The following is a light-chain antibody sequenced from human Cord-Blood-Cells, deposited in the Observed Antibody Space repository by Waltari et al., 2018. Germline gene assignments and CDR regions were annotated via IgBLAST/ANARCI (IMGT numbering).Light chain of an antibody. Sequence: QSALTQPASVSGSPGQSITISCTGTSSDVGGYNYVSWYKQHPGKAPKLMIYDVSKRPQGVSNRFSGSKSGNTASLTISGLQAEDEADYYCSSYTSSSLWVFGGGTKLTVL. J-gene: IGLJ3*02. CDR3: SSYTSSSLWV. V-gene: IGLV2-14*01. CDR2: DVS. CDR1: SSDVGGYNY.